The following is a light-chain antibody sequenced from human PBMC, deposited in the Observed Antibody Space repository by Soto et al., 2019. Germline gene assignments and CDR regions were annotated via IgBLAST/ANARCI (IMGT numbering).Light chain of an antibody. CDR2: KVS. Sequence: DVVLTQSPLFLPVTLGQPASISCRSSQSLVYSDGDTFLSWFQQRPGQSPRRLIYKVSNRGTGVPVRFSGSGSGTDFTLKISRVEAEDVGVYFCMQAIYWPFTFGPGTKVDIK. CDR3: MQAIYWPFT. CDR1: QSLVYSDGDTF. J-gene: IGKJ3*01. V-gene: IGKV2-30*01.